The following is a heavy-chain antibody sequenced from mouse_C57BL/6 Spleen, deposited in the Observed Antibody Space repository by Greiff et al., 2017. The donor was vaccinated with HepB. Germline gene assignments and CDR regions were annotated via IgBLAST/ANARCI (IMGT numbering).Heavy chain of an antibody. J-gene: IGHJ3*01. CDR2: ISSGSSTI. Sequence: EVQLVESGGGLVKPGGSLKLSCAASGFTFSDYGMHWVRQAPEKGLEWVAYISSGSSTIYYADTVKGRFTISRDNAKNTLFLQMTSLRSEDTAMYYCARQGNYGWFAYWGQGTLVTVSA. CDR1: GFTFSDYG. CDR3: ARQGNYGWFAY. V-gene: IGHV5-17*01. D-gene: IGHD2-1*01.